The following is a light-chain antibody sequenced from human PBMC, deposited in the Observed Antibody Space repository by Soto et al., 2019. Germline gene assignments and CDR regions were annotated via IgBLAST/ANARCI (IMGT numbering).Light chain of an antibody. Sequence: DIQMTKYTYTVSASLGDRVTITCQASQDISDVLNWYQQQPGKAPKVLIYDASKLQTGVPSRFSGRGSGKDFTFTISSLQPDDSGTYYCQQVYDLPITFGQGRRLEIK. CDR2: DAS. CDR3: QQVYDLPIT. J-gene: IGKJ5*01. V-gene: IGKV1-33*01. CDR1: QDISDV.